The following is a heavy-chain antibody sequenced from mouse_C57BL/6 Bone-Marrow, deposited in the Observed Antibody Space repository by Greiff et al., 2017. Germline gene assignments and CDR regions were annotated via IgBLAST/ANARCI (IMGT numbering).Heavy chain of an antibody. Sequence: VQLQQSGAELVKPGASVKISCKASVYSFTDYNMNWVKQSNGKCLEWIGVINPNYGTTSYNQKFKGKATVTVDHSSSTAYMQHNSLRSEDSAVYDGAREGDGGSEGGFADWGEGILVTV. CDR2: INPNYGTT. CDR1: VYSFTDYN. J-gene: IGHJ3*01. V-gene: IGHV1-39*01. D-gene: IGHD1-1*02. CDR3: AREGDGGSEGGFAD.